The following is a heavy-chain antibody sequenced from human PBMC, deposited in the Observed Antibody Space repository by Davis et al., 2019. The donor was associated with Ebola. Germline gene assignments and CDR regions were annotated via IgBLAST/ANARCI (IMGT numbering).Heavy chain of an antibody. CDR2: ISSDSDYI. J-gene: IGHJ4*02. Sequence: PGGSLRLSCVASGFSFSISSFHWVRQAPGKGLEWVSSISSDSDYIYYADSAKGRFTISRDNAKSSLYLQMSSLRAEDTAVYYCARDRALIAAASWLDYWGQGTLVTVSS. CDR3: ARDRALIAAASWLDY. D-gene: IGHD6-13*01. CDR1: GFSFSISS. V-gene: IGHV3-21*01.